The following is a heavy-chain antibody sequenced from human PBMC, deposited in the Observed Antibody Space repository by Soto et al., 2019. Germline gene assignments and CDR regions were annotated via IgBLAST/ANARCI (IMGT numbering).Heavy chain of an antibody. D-gene: IGHD6-13*01. J-gene: IGHJ3*02. V-gene: IGHV1-3*01. CDR3: ARLHSSSWYYAFDI. CDR2: INAGNGNT. CDR1: GYTFTSYG. Sequence: ASVKVSCKASGYTFTSYGISWVRQAPGQRLEWMGWINAGNGNTKYSQKFQGRVTITRDTSASTAYMELSSLRSEDTAVYYCARLHSSSWYYAFDIWGQGTMVTVSS.